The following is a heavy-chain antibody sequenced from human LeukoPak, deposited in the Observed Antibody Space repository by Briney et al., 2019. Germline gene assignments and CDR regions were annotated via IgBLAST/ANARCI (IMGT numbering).Heavy chain of an antibody. V-gene: IGHV4-59*08. D-gene: IGHD5-12*01. CDR1: GGSVSSYY. J-gene: IGHJ4*02. Sequence: PSDTLSLTCTVSGGSVSSYYWSWIRQPPGKGLEWIGYISYTGSTNYNPSLKSRVTISVDTSKNQFSLKLSSVTAADTAVYYCARHKATTIGWPSDYWGQGILVTVSS. CDR3: ARHKATTIGWPSDY. CDR2: ISYTGST.